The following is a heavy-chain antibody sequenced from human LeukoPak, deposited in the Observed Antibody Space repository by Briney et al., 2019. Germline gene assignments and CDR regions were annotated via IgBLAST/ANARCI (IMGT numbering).Heavy chain of an antibody. V-gene: IGHV1-69*04. J-gene: IGHJ6*02. CDR3: VNYYYDSSGYYYGMDV. D-gene: IGHD3-22*01. Sequence: ASVKVSCKASGGTFSSYAISWVRQAPGQGLEWMGRIIPILGIANYAQKFQGRVTMTRNTSISTAYMELSSLRSEDTAVYYCVNYYYDSSGYYYGMDVWGQGTTVTVSS. CDR2: IIPILGIA. CDR1: GGTFSSYA.